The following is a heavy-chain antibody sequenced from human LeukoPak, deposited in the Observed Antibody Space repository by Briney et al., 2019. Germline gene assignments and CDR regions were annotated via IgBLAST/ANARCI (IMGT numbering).Heavy chain of an antibody. CDR2: INPNSGGT. CDR3: ARGYSYGYPYYYYYMDV. D-gene: IGHD5-18*01. V-gene: IGHV1-2*02. CDR1: GYTFTGYY. J-gene: IGHJ6*03. Sequence: GASVKVSCKASGYTFTGYYMHWVRQAPGQGLEWMGWINPNSGGTNYAQKFQGRVTMTRDTSISTAYMELSRLRSDDTAVYYCARGYSYGYPYYYYYMDVWGKGTMVTISS.